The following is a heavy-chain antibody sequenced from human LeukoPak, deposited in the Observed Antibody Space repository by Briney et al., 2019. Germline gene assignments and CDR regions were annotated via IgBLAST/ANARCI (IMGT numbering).Heavy chain of an antibody. CDR1: GYSFTSYW. J-gene: IGHJ6*02. V-gene: IGHV5-51*01. CDR3: ARVRSSRHYYYGMDV. D-gene: IGHD6-13*01. Sequence: GESLQISCKGSGYSFTSYWIGWVRQMPGKGLEWMGIIYPGDSDTRYSPSFQGQVTISADKSISTAYLQWSSLKAADTAMYYCARVRSSRHYYYGMDVWGLGTTVTVSS. CDR2: IYPGDSDT.